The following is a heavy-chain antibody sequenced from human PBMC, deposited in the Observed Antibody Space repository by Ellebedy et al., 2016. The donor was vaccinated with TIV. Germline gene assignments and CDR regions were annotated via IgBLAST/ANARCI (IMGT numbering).Heavy chain of an antibody. V-gene: IGHV4-4*07. J-gene: IGHJ2*01. CDR2: IYTSGST. CDR3: AGGPWNGYWYFDL. D-gene: IGHD3-3*01. Sequence: MPSETLSLTCSVSGASISSYYWSWIRQPAGKRLEWIGRIYTSGSTNYNPSLKSRVTMSVDTSKTQFSLKLSSVTAADTAVYYCAGGPWNGYWYFDLWGRGTLVTVSS. CDR1: GASISSYY.